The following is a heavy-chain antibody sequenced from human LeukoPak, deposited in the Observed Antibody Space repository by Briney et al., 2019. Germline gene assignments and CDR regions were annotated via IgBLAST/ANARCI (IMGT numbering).Heavy chain of an antibody. CDR3: PRRRSPTRRPNAFDI. Sequence: ETLSLPCSVYGGSFSGYYWSWIRQPPGKGLEWIGEINHSGSTNYNPSLNSRVTISVDTSKNQFSLQLRSVTAADTAVYYCPRRRSPTRRPNAFDIWGQGTMVTVSS. CDR2: INHSGST. CDR1: GGSFSGYY. J-gene: IGHJ3*02. V-gene: IGHV4-34*01.